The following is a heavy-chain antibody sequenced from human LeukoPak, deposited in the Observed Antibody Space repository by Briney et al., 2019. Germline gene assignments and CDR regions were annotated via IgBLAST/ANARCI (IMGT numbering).Heavy chain of an antibody. CDR1: GFSFTNNA. Sequence: PGGPLSLSCTASGFSFTNNAMNWVAQAPGKGLKWVALPSGRSVVTQLADSVKGRLTISRDNSKNTLYLQMDSLRAEDTAVYYCAKDSAAVGGPTTDWGQGTLVTVSS. CDR3: AKDSAAVGGPTTD. J-gene: IGHJ4*02. D-gene: IGHD6-13*01. CDR2: PSGRSVVT. V-gene: IGHV3-23*01.